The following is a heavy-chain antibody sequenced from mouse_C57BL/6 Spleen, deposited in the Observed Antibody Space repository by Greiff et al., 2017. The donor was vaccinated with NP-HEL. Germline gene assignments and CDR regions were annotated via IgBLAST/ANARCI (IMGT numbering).Heavy chain of an antibody. CDR3: ARSYYYGPYYFDY. J-gene: IGHJ2*01. CDR1: GYAFTNYL. Sequence: QVQLQQSGAELVRPGTSVKVSCKASGYAFTNYLIEWVKQRPGQGLEWIGVINPGSGGTNYNEKFKGKATLTADKSSSTAYMQLSSLTSEDSAVYFCARSYYYGPYYFDYWGQGTTLTVSS. D-gene: IGHD1-1*01. V-gene: IGHV1-54*01. CDR2: INPGSGGT.